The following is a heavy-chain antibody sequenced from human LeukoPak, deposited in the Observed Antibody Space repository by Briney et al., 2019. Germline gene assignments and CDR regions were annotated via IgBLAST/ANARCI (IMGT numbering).Heavy chain of an antibody. CDR1: GFTFSAYG. D-gene: IGHD3-16*01. J-gene: IGHJ4*02. CDR2: IWYDGSNK. CDR3: ATRGGA. Sequence: PGRSLRLSCAASGFTFSAYGIHWVRQAPGKGLEWVAVIWYDGSNKYYADSVKGRFTISRDNSKNTLYLQMNSLRAEDTAVYYCATRGGAWGQGTLVTVSS. V-gene: IGHV3-33*01.